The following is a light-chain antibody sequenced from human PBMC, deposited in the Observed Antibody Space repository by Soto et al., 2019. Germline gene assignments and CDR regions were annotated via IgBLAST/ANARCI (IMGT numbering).Light chain of an antibody. CDR1: QSISYY. Sequence: DIQMTQSPSSLSASVGDRVTITCRASQSISYYLSWYQQKPGKAPNLLISAASSLQSGVPSGFSGSGSGTHFTLTISSLQPEDFATYYCHQSYSTLRSFGQGTRLEIK. J-gene: IGKJ5*01. V-gene: IGKV1-39*01. CDR2: AAS. CDR3: HQSYSTLRS.